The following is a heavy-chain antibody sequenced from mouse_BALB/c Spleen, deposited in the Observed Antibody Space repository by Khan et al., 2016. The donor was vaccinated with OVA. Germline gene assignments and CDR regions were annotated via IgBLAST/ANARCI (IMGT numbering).Heavy chain of an antibody. CDR1: GYSITSGYN. CDR2: ISYDGSN. J-gene: IGHJ2*01. Sequence: EVQLQESGPGLVKPSQSLSLTCSVTGYSITSGYNWNWIRQFPGNKLEWMGYISYDGSNNYNPSLKNRISITRDTSKNQFFLKLNSVTTEDTATYYCARDYFGNGYFDCWGQGTTLTVSS. D-gene: IGHD1-1*01. V-gene: IGHV3-6*02. CDR3: ARDYFGNGYFDC.